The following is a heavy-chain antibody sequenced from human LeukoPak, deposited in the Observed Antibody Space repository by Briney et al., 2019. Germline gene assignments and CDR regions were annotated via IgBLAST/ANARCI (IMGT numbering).Heavy chain of an antibody. CDR2: ISSSSSYI. J-gene: IGHJ4*02. CDR3: ATDSLYSSSSFDY. CDR1: GFTFSSYS. Sequence: PGGSLRLSCAASGFTFSSYSMNWVRQAPGKGLEWVSSISSSSSYIYYADSVKGRFTISRDNAKNSLYLQMNSLRAEDTAVYYCATDSLYSSSSFDYWGQGTLVTVSS. V-gene: IGHV3-21*01. D-gene: IGHD6-13*01.